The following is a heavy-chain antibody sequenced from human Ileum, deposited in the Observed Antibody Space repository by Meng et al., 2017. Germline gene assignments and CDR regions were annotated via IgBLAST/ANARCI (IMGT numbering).Heavy chain of an antibody. CDR1: GFIFSSSG. CDR2: ISSSARNT. V-gene: IGHV3-23*04. J-gene: IGHJ4*02. CDR3: AKDPDELDS. Sequence: EVQRVESGGGVVQPGGSLRLSCAASGFIFSSSGMNGVRQAPGKGLEWVSSISSSARNTYYADSVMGRFTISRDNSKNTVYLQMTSLRVEDTAVYYCAKDPDELDSWGQGTLVTVSS.